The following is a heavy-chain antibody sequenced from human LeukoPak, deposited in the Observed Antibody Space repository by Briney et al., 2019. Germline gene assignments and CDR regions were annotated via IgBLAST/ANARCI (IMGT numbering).Heavy chain of an antibody. V-gene: IGHV3-7*03. J-gene: IGHJ3*02. D-gene: IGHD3-22*01. Sequence: PGGSLRLSCAASGFTFSSYWMSWVRQAPGKGLEWVANVKQDGSEKYYVDSVKGRFTISRDNAKNSLYLQMNSLRAEDTAVYYCAKDRVYYDSSGYTGDAFDIWGQGTMVTVSS. CDR3: AKDRVYYDSSGYTGDAFDI. CDR1: GFTFSSYW. CDR2: VKQDGSEK.